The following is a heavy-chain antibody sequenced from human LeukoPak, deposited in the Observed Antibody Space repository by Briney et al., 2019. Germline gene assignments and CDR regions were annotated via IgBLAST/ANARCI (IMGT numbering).Heavy chain of an antibody. CDR3: AREESSGSYKDAFDT. V-gene: IGHV3-7*03. D-gene: IGHD6-19*01. Sequence: GGSLRLSCTASGFTFGDHAMSWVRQAPGKGLEWVANIKQDGSEKYYVDSVKGRFTISRDNAKNSLFLRMNSLRADDTAVYYCAREESSGSYKDAFDTWGQGTMVTVSS. J-gene: IGHJ3*02. CDR2: IKQDGSEK. CDR1: GFTFGDHA.